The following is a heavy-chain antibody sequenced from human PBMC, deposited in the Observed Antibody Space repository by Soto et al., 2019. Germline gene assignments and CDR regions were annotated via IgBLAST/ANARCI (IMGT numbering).Heavy chain of an antibody. CDR3: VRTSLVVAAATREDY. V-gene: IGHV3-74*01. J-gene: IGHJ4*02. CDR1: GFTFSSYW. Sequence: EVQLVESGGGLVQPGESLRLSCAASGFTFSSYWMHWVRQAPGKGLVWVSRINSDGSSTSYEGSMKGRFTISRDNAKNALYLQMNSLRAEDTAVYYCVRTSLVVAAATREDYWGQGTLVTVSS. D-gene: IGHD2-15*01. CDR2: INSDGSST.